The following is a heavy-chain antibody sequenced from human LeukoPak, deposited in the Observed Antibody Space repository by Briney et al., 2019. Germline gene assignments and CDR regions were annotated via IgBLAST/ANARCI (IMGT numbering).Heavy chain of an antibody. CDR2: ISSSGSTI. J-gene: IGHJ4*02. CDR3: ASFHSSNWLYAY. D-gene: IGHD6-13*01. Sequence: PGGSLRLSCAASGFTFSSYEMNWVRQAPGKGLEWVSYISSSGSTIYYADSVKGRFTISRENAKNSLSLQMNSLRVEDTAVYYCASFHSSNWLYAYWGQGTLVTVSS. CDR1: GFTFSSYE. V-gene: IGHV3-48*03.